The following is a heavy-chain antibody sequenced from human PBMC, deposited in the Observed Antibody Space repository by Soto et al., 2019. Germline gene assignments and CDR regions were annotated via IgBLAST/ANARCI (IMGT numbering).Heavy chain of an antibody. D-gene: IGHD3-3*01. CDR2: ISSTGGST. V-gene: IGHV3-23*01. Sequence: GGSLRLSCAASRFTFSNYAMSWVRQAPGKGLEWVSGISSTGGSTYYADSVKGRFTISRDNSKNTLDLQMSSLRAEDTAIYYCARAHDYDFWSGFLFYGMDVWGQGTTVTVSS. CDR1: RFTFSNYA. CDR3: ARAHDYDFWSGFLFYGMDV. J-gene: IGHJ6*02.